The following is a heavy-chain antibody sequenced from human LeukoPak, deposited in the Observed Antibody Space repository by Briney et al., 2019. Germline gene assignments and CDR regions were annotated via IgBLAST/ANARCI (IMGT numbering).Heavy chain of an antibody. J-gene: IGHJ4*02. D-gene: IGHD2-2*01. CDR2: ISGSGGGT. CDR1: GFTFNTHA. Sequence: PGGSLRLSCAASGFTFNTHAMSWVRQAPGKGLEGVSGISGSGGGTYYADSVKGRFTISRDNSKSTLYLQMNSLRVEDTAVYYCAKMGGRISAAVDNWGQGTLVTVSS. CDR3: AKMGGRISAAVDN. V-gene: IGHV3-23*01.